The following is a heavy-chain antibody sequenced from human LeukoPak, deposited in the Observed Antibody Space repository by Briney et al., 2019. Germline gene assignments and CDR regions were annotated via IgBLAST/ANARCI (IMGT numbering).Heavy chain of an antibody. CDR1: GYTFTTFH. Sequence: GASVKVSCKASGYTFTTFHINWVRQAPGQGLEWMGIINPSGGNTNYAQKFQGRVTMTTDTSTTTIYMELSSLRSEDMAVYYCARADSADYYDSGGSIDYWGQGTLVTVSS. V-gene: IGHV1-46*01. J-gene: IGHJ4*02. CDR3: ARADSADYYDSGGSIDY. D-gene: IGHD3-22*01. CDR2: INPSGGNT.